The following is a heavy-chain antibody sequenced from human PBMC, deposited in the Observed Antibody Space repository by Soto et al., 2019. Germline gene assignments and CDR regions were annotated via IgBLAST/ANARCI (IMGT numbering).Heavy chain of an antibody. CDR1: GFTFSSYA. CDR3: AKGSGTTHYYYSYLDV. V-gene: IGHV3-23*01. J-gene: IGHJ6*03. D-gene: IGHD1-7*01. CDR2: ISGSGGST. Sequence: GGSLRLSCAASGFTFSSYAMSWVRQAPGKGLEWVSAISGSGGSTYYADSVKGRFTISRDNSKNTLYLQMNSLRAEDTAVYYCAKGSGTTHYYYSYLDVWAKGTTVTVSS.